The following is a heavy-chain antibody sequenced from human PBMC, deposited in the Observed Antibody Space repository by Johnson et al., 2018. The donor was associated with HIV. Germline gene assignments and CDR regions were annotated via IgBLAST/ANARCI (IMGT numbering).Heavy chain of an antibody. V-gene: IGHV3-30*04. CDR2: ISHDGSNK. CDR3: AKASDAFDI. Sequence: HVQLVESGGGLIEPGGSLRLSCAASGFTFSYYSMHWVRQAPGKGLEWVAVISHDGSNKYYADSVKGRFTISRDNSKNTLYLQMNSLRAEDTAVYYCAKASDAFDIWGQGTMVTVSS. J-gene: IGHJ3*02. CDR1: GFTFSYYS.